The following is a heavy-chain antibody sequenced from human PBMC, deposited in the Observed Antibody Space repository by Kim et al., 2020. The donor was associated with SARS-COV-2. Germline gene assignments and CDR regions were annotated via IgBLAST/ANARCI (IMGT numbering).Heavy chain of an antibody. Sequence: SETLSLTCAVSGVSITSATWWTWVRQPPGKGLEWIGEMFHNGTINYNPSLKSRVTISVDKSKNHFSLNLNSVTAADTAVYYCSGSSGWYRLDYWGQGTLV. V-gene: IGHV4-4*02. CDR1: GVSITSATW. CDR3: SGSSGWYRLDY. J-gene: IGHJ4*02. D-gene: IGHD6-19*01. CDR2: MFHNGTI.